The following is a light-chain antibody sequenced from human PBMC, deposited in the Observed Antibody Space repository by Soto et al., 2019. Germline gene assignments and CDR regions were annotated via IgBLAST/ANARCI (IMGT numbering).Light chain of an antibody. CDR1: SSDVGANNY. Sequence: QSALTQPDSVSGSPGQSITISCTGTSSDVGANNYVSWYQQHPGKAPKLMIYDVSNRPSGISNRFSGSKSGNTASLTISGLQAEDEADYYCNSYTSSSPFVFGTGTKLTVL. V-gene: IGLV2-14*01. CDR2: DVS. J-gene: IGLJ1*01. CDR3: NSYTSSSPFV.